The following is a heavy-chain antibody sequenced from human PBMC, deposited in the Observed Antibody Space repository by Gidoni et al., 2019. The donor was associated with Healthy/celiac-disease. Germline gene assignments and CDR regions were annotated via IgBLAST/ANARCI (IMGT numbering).Heavy chain of an antibody. Sequence: QVQLVQSGAEVKKPGASVKVSCKASGYTCTSYGISWVRQAPGQGLEWMGWISAYNGNTNSAQKLQGRVTMTTDPSTSTAYMELRSLRSDDTAVYYCARERSLGDSSWSRWYYYGMDVWGQGTTVTVSS. CDR1: GYTCTSYG. CDR3: ARERSLGDSSWSRWYYYGMDV. V-gene: IGHV1-18*01. CDR2: ISAYNGNT. J-gene: IGHJ6*02. D-gene: IGHD6-13*01.